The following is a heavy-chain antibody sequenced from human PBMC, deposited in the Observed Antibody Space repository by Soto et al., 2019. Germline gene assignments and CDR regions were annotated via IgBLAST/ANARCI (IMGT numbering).Heavy chain of an antibody. CDR1: GGSISSSSYY. V-gene: IGHV4-39*01. Sequence: SETLSLTCSVSGGSISSSSYYWGWIRQPPGKGLEWIGSIYYSGSTYYNPSLKSRVTISVDTSKNQFSLKLSSVTAADTAVFYWGSIFSNRGDLFDYWAQGTWVTVSS. J-gene: IGHJ4*02. CDR3: GSIFSNRGDLFDY. D-gene: IGHD4-17*01. CDR2: IYYSGST.